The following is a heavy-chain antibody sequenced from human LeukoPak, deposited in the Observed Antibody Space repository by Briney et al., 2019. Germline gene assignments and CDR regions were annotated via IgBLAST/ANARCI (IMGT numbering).Heavy chain of an antibody. CDR3: AKDILSGFYETVHY. D-gene: IGHD6-19*01. CDR2: ISGDGGRT. V-gene: IGHV3-43*02. Sequence: GGSLRLSCVVSGFTFDDYAMTWVSQGPGKGLEWVSLISGDGGRTYYAESVKGRFTISRDNSKNSLYLEMNSLRTEDTALYYCAKDILSGFYETVHYWGQGNLVTVSS. J-gene: IGHJ4*02. CDR1: GFTFDDYA.